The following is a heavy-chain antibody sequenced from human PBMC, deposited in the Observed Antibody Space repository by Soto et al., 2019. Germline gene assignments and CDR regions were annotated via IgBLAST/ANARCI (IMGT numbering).Heavy chain of an antibody. CDR1: GFTFSDYY. J-gene: IGHJ6*02. D-gene: IGHD2-2*01. CDR2: ISSSGGHM. V-gene: IGHV3-11*01. Sequence: QVQLVESGGGWVKPGGSLRLSCAASGFTFSDYYMRWIRQAPGKGLEWVSDISSSGGHMFYADSVKVQFTISRDNAKNSLYLQMTSLSAEDTAVYYCARVYCSTTSCYGDVWGQGTTVTVSS. CDR3: ARVYCSTTSCYGDV.